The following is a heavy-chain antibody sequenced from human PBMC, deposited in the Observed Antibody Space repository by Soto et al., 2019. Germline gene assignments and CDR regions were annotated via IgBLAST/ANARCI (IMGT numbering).Heavy chain of an antibody. J-gene: IGHJ4*02. CDR3: AREGAVDTAMVDY. V-gene: IGHV4-31*03. CDR2: IYYSGST. Sequence: PSETLSLTCTVSGGSIISGGYYFSCIRQHPGKGLEWIGYIYYSGSTYYNPSLKSRVTISVDTSKNQFSLKLSSVTAADTAVYYCAREGAVDTAMVDYWGQGTLVTVSS. CDR1: GGSIISGGYY. D-gene: IGHD5-18*01.